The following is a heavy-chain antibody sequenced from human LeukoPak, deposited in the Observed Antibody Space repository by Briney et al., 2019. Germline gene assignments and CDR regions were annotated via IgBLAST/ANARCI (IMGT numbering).Heavy chain of an antibody. D-gene: IGHD3-10*01. CDR3: ARGRITMVRGVSRVYGMDV. CDR2: INHSGST. J-gene: IGHJ6*04. Sequence: GSLRLSCAASGSTFSSYWMSWVRQPPGKGLEWIGEINHSGSTNYNPSLKSRVTISVDTSKNQFSLKLSSVTAADTAVYYCARGRITMVRGVSRVYGMDVWGKGTTVTVSS. CDR1: GSTFSSYW. V-gene: IGHV4-34*01.